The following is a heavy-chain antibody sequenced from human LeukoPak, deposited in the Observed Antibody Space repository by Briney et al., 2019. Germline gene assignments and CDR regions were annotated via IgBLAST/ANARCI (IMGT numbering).Heavy chain of an antibody. D-gene: IGHD3-22*01. CDR1: GFTFSSYW. CDR2: IKQDGSEK. CDR3: ARSSGYYYGAFDY. V-gene: IGHV3-7*01. Sequence: GGSLRLSCATSGFTFSSYWMSWVRQAPGKGLEWVANIKQDGSEKYYVDSVKGRFTISRDNAKNSLYLQMNSLRAEDTAVYYCARSSGYYYGAFDYWGQGTLVTVSS. J-gene: IGHJ4*02.